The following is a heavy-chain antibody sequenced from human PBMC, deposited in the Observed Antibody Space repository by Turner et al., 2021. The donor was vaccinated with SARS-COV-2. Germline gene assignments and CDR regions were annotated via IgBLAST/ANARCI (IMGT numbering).Heavy chain of an antibody. V-gene: IGHV4-59*01. CDR2: TYYSGSN. Sequence: GGTISSYYWSWIRLPPGLGLEWNGYTYYSGSNNYNPSRKSRVTIPIDTSKNQFSLKLISVSAAETAVYCCARADGYNFDYWGQGTLVTVSS. CDR3: ARADGYNFDY. J-gene: IGHJ4*02. D-gene: IGHD5-12*01. CDR1: GGTISSYY.